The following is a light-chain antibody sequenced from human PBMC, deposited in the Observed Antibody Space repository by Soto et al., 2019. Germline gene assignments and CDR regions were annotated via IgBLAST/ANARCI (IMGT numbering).Light chain of an antibody. CDR3: SSYTSSSNLYV. CDR1: SSDVGGYNY. CDR2: EVS. Sequence: QSALTHPASVSESPGHSITISCTGTSSDVGGYNYVSWYQQHPGKAPKLMIYEVSNRPSGVSNRFSGSKSGNTASLTISGLQAEDEADYYCSSYTSSSNLYVFGTGTKATAL. J-gene: IGLJ1*01. V-gene: IGLV2-14*01.